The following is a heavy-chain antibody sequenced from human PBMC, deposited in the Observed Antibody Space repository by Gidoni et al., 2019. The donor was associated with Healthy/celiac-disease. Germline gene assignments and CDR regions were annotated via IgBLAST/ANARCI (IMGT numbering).Heavy chain of an antibody. D-gene: IGHD3-3*01. V-gene: IGHV3-23*01. CDR2: ISGSGGST. CDR1: RLSLCSNA. J-gene: IGHJ4*02. CDR3: AKLLRFLEWLPPYYFDY. Sequence: EVQLLDAVGGLGQPGGSLGLSCDAPRLSLCSNAMSWVRQAPGTGLEWVSAISGSGGSTYYADSVKGRFTISRDNSKNTLYLQMNSLRAEDTAVYYCAKLLRFLEWLPPYYFDYWGQGTLVTVSS.